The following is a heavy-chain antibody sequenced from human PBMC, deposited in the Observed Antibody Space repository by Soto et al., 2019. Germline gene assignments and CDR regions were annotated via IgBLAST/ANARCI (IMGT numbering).Heavy chain of an antibody. CDR3: ASDRSSGWDQGYGMDV. Sequence: PSETLSLTCTVSGGSISTYYWSWIRQPPGKGLEWIGYIYYSGSTSYNPSLKSRVTISADTSKNQFSLKLRSVTAADTAVYYCASDRSSGWDQGYGMDVWGQGTTVTV. D-gene: IGHD6-19*01. J-gene: IGHJ6*02. V-gene: IGHV4-59*01. CDR2: IYYSGST. CDR1: GGSISTYY.